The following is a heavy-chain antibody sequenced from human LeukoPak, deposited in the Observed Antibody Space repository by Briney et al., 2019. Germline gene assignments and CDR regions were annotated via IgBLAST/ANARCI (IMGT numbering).Heavy chain of an antibody. D-gene: IGHD5-12*01. V-gene: IGHV4-59*08. Sequence: SETLSLTCTVSGGTISSYYWGWIRQPQGQGLEWIGYIYYSGSTNYNPSLKSRVTITVDTSKNQFSLKLSSVTAADTAVYYCARHGGYDSDAFDIWGQGTMVTVSS. CDR3: ARHGGYDSDAFDI. CDR2: IYYSGST. J-gene: IGHJ3*02. CDR1: GGTISSYY.